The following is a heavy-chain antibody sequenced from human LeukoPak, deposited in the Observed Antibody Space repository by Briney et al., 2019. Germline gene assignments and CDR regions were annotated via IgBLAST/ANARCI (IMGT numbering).Heavy chain of an antibody. J-gene: IGHJ3*02. Sequence: ASVKVSRKASGYTFSSYSIAWVRQAPGQGLEWMGWISAYSGDTNYAQKFQGSVTMTTDTSTSTAYMELRSLRSDDTAVYYCARPLTYYYDSRGRQAFDIWGRGTMVTVSS. D-gene: IGHD3-22*01. CDR2: ISAYSGDT. V-gene: IGHV1-18*01. CDR1: GYTFSSYS. CDR3: ARPLTYYYDSRGRQAFDI.